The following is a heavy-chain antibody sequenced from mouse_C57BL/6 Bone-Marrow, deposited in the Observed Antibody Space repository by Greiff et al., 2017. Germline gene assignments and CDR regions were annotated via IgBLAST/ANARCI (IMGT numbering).Heavy chain of an antibody. CDR3: AREDTAQAFGY. CDR2: INPYNGGT. J-gene: IGHJ3*01. Sequence: VQLQQSGPELVKPGASVKISCKASGYTFTDYNMDWVKQSHGNSLEWIGDINPYNGGTIYNQKFKGKDTLTVDKSSSTAYMELRSLTSEDTAVYYCAREDTAQAFGYWGQGTLVTVSA. D-gene: IGHD3-2*02. V-gene: IGHV1-18*01. CDR1: GYTFTDYN.